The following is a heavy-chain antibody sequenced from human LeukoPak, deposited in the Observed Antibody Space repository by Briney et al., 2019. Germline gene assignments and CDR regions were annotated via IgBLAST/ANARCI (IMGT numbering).Heavy chain of an antibody. V-gene: IGHV1-69*13. CDR2: IIPIFGTA. CDR1: GGTFSSYA. CDR3: AAPPLLTGYPYGI. J-gene: IGHJ3*02. D-gene: IGHD3-9*01. Sequence: SVKVSCKASGGTFSSYAISWVRQAPGQGLEWRGGIIPIFGTANYAQKFQCRVTITADESTSTAYMELSSLRSEDTAVYYCAAPPLLTGYPYGIWGQGTMVTVSS.